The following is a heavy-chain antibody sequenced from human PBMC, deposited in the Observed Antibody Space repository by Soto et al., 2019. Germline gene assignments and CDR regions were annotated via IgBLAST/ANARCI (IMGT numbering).Heavy chain of an antibody. V-gene: IGHV4-59*01. CDR2: IYYSGTT. CDR1: GDSISTYY. J-gene: IGHJ4*02. CDR3: ARLNYFDSYYFDY. Sequence: SETLSLTCTVSGDSISTYYLSWIRQPPGKGLEWIGYIYYSGTTNYNPSLKSRVTISVDTSKNQFSLKLTSVTAADTAVYYCARLNYFDSYYFDYWGQGTLVTVYS. D-gene: IGHD3-22*01.